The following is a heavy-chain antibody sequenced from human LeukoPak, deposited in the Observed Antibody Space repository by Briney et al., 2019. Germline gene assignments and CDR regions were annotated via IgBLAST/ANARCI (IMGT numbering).Heavy chain of an antibody. D-gene: IGHD5-18*01. CDR3: ARDRWTAMKD. CDR1: GFTFSGYT. CDR2: ISSCSTSI. V-gene: IGHV3-48*01. J-gene: IGHJ4*02. Sequence: PGGSLRLSCAASGFTFSGYTMNWVRQAPGKGLECVSYISSCSTSIYYADSVKGRFTISRDNAKNSLWLQMNSLRAEDTAVYYCARDRWTAMKDWGPGTLVTVSS.